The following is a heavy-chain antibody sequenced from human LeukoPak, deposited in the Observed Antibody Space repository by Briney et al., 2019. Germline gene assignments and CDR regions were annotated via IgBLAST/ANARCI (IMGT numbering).Heavy chain of an antibody. CDR3: GDGELLWFGELMTPPGY. J-gene: IGHJ4*02. CDR1: GFTFSSYA. D-gene: IGHD3-10*01. Sequence: GGSLRLSCAASGFTFSSYAMSWVRQAPGKGLEWVSAISGSGGGTYYADSVKGRFTISRDNSKNTLYLQMNSLRAEDTAVYYCGDGELLWFGELMTPPGYWGQGTLVTVSS. CDR2: ISGSGGGT. V-gene: IGHV3-23*01.